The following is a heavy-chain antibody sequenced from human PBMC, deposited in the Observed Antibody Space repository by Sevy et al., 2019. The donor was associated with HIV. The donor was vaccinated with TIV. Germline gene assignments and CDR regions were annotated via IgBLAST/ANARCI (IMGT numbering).Heavy chain of an antibody. V-gene: IGHV1-24*01. CDR3: ATGREYYDENSGYFDY. D-gene: IGHD3-22*01. CDR1: GYRLSELS. Sequence: ASVKVSCKISGYRLSELSMHWVRQAPGKGLEWMGRFDPEDGEIIYAQKFQGRVTVTEDTSTDTAYMELSRLRSEDTAVYYCATGREYYDENSGYFDYGGPGTLVTVSS. J-gene: IGHJ4*02. CDR2: FDPEDGEI.